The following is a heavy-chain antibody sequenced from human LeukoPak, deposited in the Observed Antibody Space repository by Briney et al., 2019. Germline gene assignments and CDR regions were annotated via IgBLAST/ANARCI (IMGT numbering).Heavy chain of an antibody. V-gene: IGHV3-9*01. Sequence: GGSLRLLFAASGSSFDEFAMHWVRQAPGKGLEWVSGISANSASTGYADSVKGRFTISRDNAENSLYLQMNSLRTEDTALYFCAKDIWRGGSLAYMDVCGKGTSVTVSS. J-gene: IGHJ6*03. CDR2: ISANSAST. CDR3: AKDIWRGGSLAYMDV. D-gene: IGHD3-16*01. CDR1: GSSFDEFA.